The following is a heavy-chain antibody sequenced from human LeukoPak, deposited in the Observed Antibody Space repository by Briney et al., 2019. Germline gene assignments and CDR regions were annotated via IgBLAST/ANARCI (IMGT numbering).Heavy chain of an antibody. CDR3: AGAIAVVAFDI. D-gene: IGHD6-19*01. Sequence: GGSLRLSCAASGFTFSSYSMNWVRQAPGKGLEWVSYISSSSSTIYYADSVKGRFTISRDNAKNSLYLQMNSLRAEDTAVYYCAGAIAVVAFDIWGQGTMVTVSS. CDR2: ISSSSSTI. CDR1: GFTFSSYS. J-gene: IGHJ3*02. V-gene: IGHV3-48*04.